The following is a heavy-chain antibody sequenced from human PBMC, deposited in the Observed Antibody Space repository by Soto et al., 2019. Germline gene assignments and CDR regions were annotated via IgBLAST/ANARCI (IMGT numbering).Heavy chain of an antibody. J-gene: IGHJ6*02. Sequence: GGSLRLSCAASGFTFDDYAMHWVRQAPGKGLEWVSLISWDGGSTYYADSVKGRFTISRDNSKNSLYLQMNSLRAEDTALYYCAKDIGRTSSYYYGMDVWGQGTTVTVSS. CDR3: AKDIGRTSSYYYGMDV. CDR1: GFTFDDYA. V-gene: IGHV3-43D*04. D-gene: IGHD2-2*01. CDR2: ISWDGGST.